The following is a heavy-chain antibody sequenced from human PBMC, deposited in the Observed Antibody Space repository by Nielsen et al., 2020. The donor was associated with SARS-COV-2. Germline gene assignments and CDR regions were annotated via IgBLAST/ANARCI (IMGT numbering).Heavy chain of an antibody. CDR1: GFTFSNYA. Sequence: GESLKISCAASGFTFSNYAMSWVRQARGKGLEWVSSISNTGEIAYSADAVKGRFTISRANSRSTLYLQMNSMRVEDTAIYYCARFMTTVATETFDYWGQGTLATVSS. D-gene: IGHD4-17*01. CDR2: ISNTGEIA. CDR3: ARFMTTVATETFDY. J-gene: IGHJ4*02. V-gene: IGHV3-23*01.